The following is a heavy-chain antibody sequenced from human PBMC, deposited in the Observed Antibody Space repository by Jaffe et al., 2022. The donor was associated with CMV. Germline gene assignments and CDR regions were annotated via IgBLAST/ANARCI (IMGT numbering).Heavy chain of an antibody. CDR3: ARATQRWLQFADY. CDR1: GFTVNSDY. V-gene: IGHV3-53*01. J-gene: IGHJ4*02. Sequence: EVQLVESGGGLIQPGGSLRLSCAASGFTVNSDYMSWVRQAPGKGLEWVSVIYSSGNTYYADSVKGRFTISKDISKNTLYLQMNSLRAEDTAVYYCARATQRWLQFADYWGRGILVTVSS. D-gene: IGHD5-12*01. CDR2: IYSSGNT.